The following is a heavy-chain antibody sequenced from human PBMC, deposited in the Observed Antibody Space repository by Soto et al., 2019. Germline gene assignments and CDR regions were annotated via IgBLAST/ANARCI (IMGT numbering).Heavy chain of an antibody. CDR2: ISYDGNKE. V-gene: IGHV3-30*18. D-gene: IGHD1-1*01. Sequence: QVQLVESGGGVVQPGRSLRLSCSASGFIFGTYGMDWVRQAPGKGLEWVALISYDGNKEFYADSVKGRFTISRDNSRNTLYLPMNSLKPEDTAMYYCAKETATSVDYYYFYGLDVWGPGTTVSVSS. J-gene: IGHJ6*02. CDR3: AKETATSVDYYYFYGLDV. CDR1: GFIFGTYG.